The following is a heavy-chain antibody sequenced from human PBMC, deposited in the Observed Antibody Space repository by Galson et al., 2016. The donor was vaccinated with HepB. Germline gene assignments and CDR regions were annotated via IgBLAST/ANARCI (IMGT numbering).Heavy chain of an antibody. CDR2: LYWDDDK. J-gene: IGHJ4*02. Sequence: PALVKPTQTLTLTCTFSGFSLSTSGVGVGWIRQPPGRALEWHALLYWDDDKAYRSSLESRLTITKGTSKNQVDLTMTNMDPVDTGTYYCAVVLESTTREVFDYWGQGTLLTVSS. CDR1: GFSLSTSGVG. D-gene: IGHD2-8*01. V-gene: IGHV2-5*02. CDR3: AVVLESTTREVFDY.